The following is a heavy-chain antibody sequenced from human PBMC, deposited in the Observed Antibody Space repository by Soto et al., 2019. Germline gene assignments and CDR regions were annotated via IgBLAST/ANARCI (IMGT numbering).Heavy chain of an antibody. J-gene: IGHJ4*02. D-gene: IGHD1-26*01. CDR3: AKDYPGERGLLPSYFAY. CDR2: ISVSGSDDST. CDR1: RFTLSTFA. Sequence: GGYLRLSCAASRFTLSTFAMSWVRQAPGKGLEWVSSISVSGSDDSTYFADSVKGRFTISRDNSKNTLYLQMNSLRAEDTAVYYYAKDYPGERGLLPSYFAYGGEAT. V-gene: IGHV3-23*01.